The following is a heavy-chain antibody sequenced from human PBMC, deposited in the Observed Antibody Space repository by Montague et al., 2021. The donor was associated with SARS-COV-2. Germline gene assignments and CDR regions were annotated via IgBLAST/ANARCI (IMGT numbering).Heavy chain of an antibody. Sequence: SLRLSCATSGFTFSRNSMNWVRQAPGKGLEWVSTISSDTLHTFYXESVKGRFTISRDNAKNELYLQMNSLRAEDMAVYYCARGGEIDVWAPFGHWGQGTLVTASS. V-gene: IGHV3-21*01. J-gene: IGHJ4*02. CDR3: ARGGEIDVWAPFGH. CDR2: ISSDTLHT. CDR1: GFTFSRNS. D-gene: IGHD3-16*01.